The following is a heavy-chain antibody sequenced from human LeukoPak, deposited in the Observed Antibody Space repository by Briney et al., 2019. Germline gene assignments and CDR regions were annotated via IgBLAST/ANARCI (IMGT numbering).Heavy chain of an antibody. D-gene: IGHD5-24*01. V-gene: IGHV3-7*04. Sequence: GGSLRLSCVASGFPFSSYWMTWVRQAPGKGLEWVANIKQDGSKKSYVDSVKGRFIISRDNAKNSLYLQMNSLRAEDTAIYYCTRVGYIDEGIDYWGQGTLVTVSS. CDR1: GFPFSSYW. J-gene: IGHJ4*02. CDR2: IKQDGSKK. CDR3: TRVGYIDEGIDY.